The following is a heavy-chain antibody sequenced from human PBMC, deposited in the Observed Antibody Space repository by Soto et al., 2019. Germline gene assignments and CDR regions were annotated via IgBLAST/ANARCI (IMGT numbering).Heavy chain of an antibody. J-gene: IGHJ6*02. D-gene: IGHD3-22*01. CDR2: ISYDGSNK. CDR1: GFTFSSYA. Sequence: GGSLRLSCAASGFTFSSYAMHWVRQAPGKGLEWVAVISYDGSNKYYADSVKGRFTISRDNSKNTLYLQMNSLRAEDTAVYYCARGGITMIVVVIIPYGMDVWGQGTTVTVSS. V-gene: IGHV3-30-3*01. CDR3: ARGGITMIVVVIIPYGMDV.